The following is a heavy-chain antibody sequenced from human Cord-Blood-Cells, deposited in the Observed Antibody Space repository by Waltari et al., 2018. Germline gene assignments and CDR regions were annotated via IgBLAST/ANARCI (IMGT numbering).Heavy chain of an antibody. CDR3: ARRTRDYGGNYNWFDP. V-gene: IGHV4-34*01. J-gene: IGHJ5*02. Sequence: QVQLQQWGAGLLKPSETLSLTCAVSGGSFSGYYWSWTRHPPGKGLEWIGEINHSGSTNYNPSLKSRVTISVDTSKNQFSLKLSSVTAADTAVYYCARRTRDYGGNYNWFDPWGQGTLVTVSS. CDR2: INHSGST. CDR1: GGSFSGYY. D-gene: IGHD4-17*01.